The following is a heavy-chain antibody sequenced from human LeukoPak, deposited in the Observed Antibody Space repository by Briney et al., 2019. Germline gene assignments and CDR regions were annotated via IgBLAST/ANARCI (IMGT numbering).Heavy chain of an antibody. V-gene: IGHV1-18*01. D-gene: IGHD3-22*01. Sequence: GASVKVSCKASGYTFTSYGISWVRQAPGQGLEWMGWISAYNGNTNYAQKLQGRVTMTTDTSTSTAYMELRSLRSDDTAVYYCARAYYYDSSGYYSTFYNWFDPWGQGTLVTVSS. CDR3: ARAYYYDSSGYYSTFYNWFDP. CDR2: ISAYNGNT. CDR1: GYTFTSYG. J-gene: IGHJ5*02.